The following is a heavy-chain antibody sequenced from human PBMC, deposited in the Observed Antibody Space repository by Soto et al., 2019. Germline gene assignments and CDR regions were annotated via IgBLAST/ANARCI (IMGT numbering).Heavy chain of an antibody. CDR2: IIPIFGTT. J-gene: IGHJ4*02. Sequence: SVKVSCKASGGTFSSYAISWVRQAPGQGLEWMGGIIPIFGTTNYAQKFQGRVTITADESTSTAYMELSSLRSEDTAVYYCATFRFYCSGGSCHSFDYWGQGALVTVSS. D-gene: IGHD2-15*01. V-gene: IGHV1-69*13. CDR1: GGTFSSYA. CDR3: ATFRFYCSGGSCHSFDY.